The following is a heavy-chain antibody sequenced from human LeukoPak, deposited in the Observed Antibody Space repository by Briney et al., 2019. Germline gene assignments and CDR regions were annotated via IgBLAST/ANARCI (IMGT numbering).Heavy chain of an antibody. J-gene: IGHJ6*02. D-gene: IGHD4-17*01. V-gene: IGHV3-30*18. CDR1: GFTFSSYG. CDR2: ISYDGSNK. CDR3: AKETTPDYGDYDDYYYGMDV. Sequence: PGGSLRLSCAASGFTFSSYGMHWVRQAQGRGLEWVAVISYDGSNKYYADSVKGRFTISRDNSKNTLYLQMNSLRAEDTAVYYCAKETTPDYGDYDDYYYGMDVWGQGTTVTVSS.